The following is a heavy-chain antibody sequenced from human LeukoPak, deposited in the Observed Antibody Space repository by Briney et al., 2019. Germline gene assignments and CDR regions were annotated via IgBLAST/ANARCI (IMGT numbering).Heavy chain of an antibody. CDR2: ISSSSSYI. D-gene: IGHD2-21*02. V-gene: IGHV3-21*01. Sequence: GGSLRLSCAASGFTFSSYSMNWVRQAPGKGLEWVSSISSSSSYIYYADSVKGRFTISRDNAKNSLYLQMNSLRAEDTAVYYCARDPSSVSRWLLPPFDYWGQGTLVTVSS. J-gene: IGHJ4*02. CDR1: GFTFSSYS. CDR3: ARDPSSVSRWLLPPFDY.